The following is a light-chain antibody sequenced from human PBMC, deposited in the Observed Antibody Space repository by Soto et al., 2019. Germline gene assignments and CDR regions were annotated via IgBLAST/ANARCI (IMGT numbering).Light chain of an antibody. V-gene: IGKV3-15*01. CDR1: QRVSRN. J-gene: IGKJ2*01. CDR2: GAS. CDR3: HQYNNWPNT. Sequence: EIVMTQSTATLSVSPGERATLSCRAIQRVSRNLALYQQNPGQAPRLLIYGASYRATGIPARFSGSGSGADFTLTISSLESEVFVVYSCHQYNNWPNTFGKGTKLEIK.